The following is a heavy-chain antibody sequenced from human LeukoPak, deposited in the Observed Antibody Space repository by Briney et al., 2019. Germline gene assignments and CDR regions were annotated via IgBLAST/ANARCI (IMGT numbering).Heavy chain of an antibody. Sequence: SETLSLTCTVSGASIRSYYWSWIRQPPGKGLEWIGYIYYSGSTSYNPSLKSRVTISLDTSKNQFSLKLSSVTAADTAVYYCAREYSSSSGHFDFWGQGTLVTVSS. J-gene: IGHJ4*02. CDR1: GASIRSYY. CDR3: AREYSSSSGHFDF. V-gene: IGHV4-59*01. D-gene: IGHD6-6*01. CDR2: IYYSGST.